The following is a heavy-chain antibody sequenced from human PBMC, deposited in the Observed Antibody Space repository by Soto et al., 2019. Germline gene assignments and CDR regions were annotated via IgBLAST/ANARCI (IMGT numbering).Heavy chain of an antibody. CDR1: GGSISSYY. CDR3: SSAIRQRDWYAWFDP. CDR2: IYYSGST. D-gene: IGHD2-2*02. V-gene: IGHV4-59*01. Sequence: SETLSLTCAVYGGSISSYYWSWIRQPPGKGLEWIGYIYYSGSTNYNPSLKSRVTISVDTSKNQFSLKLSSVTAADTAVYYCSSAIRQRDWYAWFDPWGQGTLVTVSS. J-gene: IGHJ5*02.